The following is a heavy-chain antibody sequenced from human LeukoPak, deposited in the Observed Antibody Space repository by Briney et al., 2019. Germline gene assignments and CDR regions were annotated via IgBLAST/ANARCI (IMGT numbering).Heavy chain of an antibody. Sequence: GGSLRLSCAASGFTFSSYAMHWVRQVPGKGLEWVSYISSSGSTIYYADSVKGRFTISRDNSKNTLYLQMNSLRAEDTAVYYCARDPKPGGYSGYEWVSDYWGQGTLVTVSS. CDR3: ARDPKPGGYSGYEWVSDY. V-gene: IGHV3-48*01. D-gene: IGHD5-12*01. J-gene: IGHJ4*02. CDR1: GFTFSSYA. CDR2: ISSSGSTI.